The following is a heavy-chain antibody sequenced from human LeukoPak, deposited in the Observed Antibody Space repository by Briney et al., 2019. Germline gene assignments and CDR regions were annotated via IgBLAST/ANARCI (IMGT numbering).Heavy chain of an antibody. CDR2: ISSSGNDI. D-gene: IGHD5-24*01. Sequence: GGSLRLSCAASGFTFSNYRMNWVRQAPGKGLEWVSSISSSGNDISYADSVKGRFTISRDNGKNSLFLQLNSLRAEDTAVYYCARAVAGLDGYNGYWGEGTLVTVSS. CDR1: GFTFSNYR. CDR3: ARAVAGLDGYNGY. V-gene: IGHV3-21*01. J-gene: IGHJ4*02.